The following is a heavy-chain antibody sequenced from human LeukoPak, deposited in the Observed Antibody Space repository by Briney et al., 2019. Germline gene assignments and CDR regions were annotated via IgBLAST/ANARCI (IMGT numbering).Heavy chain of an antibody. Sequence: SETLSLTCTVSGGSISSGDYYWGWIRQPPGKGLEWIGSIYHSGSTYYNPSLKSRVTISVDTSKNQFSLKLSSVTAADTAVYYCARSTGPYYDILTGYYLVYYFDYWGQGTLVTVSS. CDR1: GGSISSGDYY. V-gene: IGHV4-38-2*02. CDR2: IYHSGST. D-gene: IGHD3-9*01. J-gene: IGHJ4*02. CDR3: ARSTGPYYDILTGYYLVYYFDY.